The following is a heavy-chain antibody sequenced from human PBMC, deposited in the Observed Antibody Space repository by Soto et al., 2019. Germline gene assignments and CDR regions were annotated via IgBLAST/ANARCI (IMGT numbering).Heavy chain of an antibody. CDR3: TTADYDFWSGYYNLYYMDV. V-gene: IGHV3-15*01. CDR1: GFTFSNAW. J-gene: IGHJ6*03. CDR2: IKSKTDGGTT. D-gene: IGHD3-3*01. Sequence: EVQLVESGGGLVKPGGSLGLSCAASGFTFSNAWMSWVRQAPGKGLEWVGRIKSKTDGGTTDYAAPVKGRFTISRDNSKNTRYLQMNSLKTEDTAVYYCTTADYDFWSGYYNLYYMDVWGKGTTVTVSS.